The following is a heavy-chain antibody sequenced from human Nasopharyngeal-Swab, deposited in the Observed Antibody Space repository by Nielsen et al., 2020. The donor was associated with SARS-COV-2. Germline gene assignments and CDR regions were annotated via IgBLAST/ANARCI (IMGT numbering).Heavy chain of an antibody. Sequence: SETLSLTCTVSGGSIRSYYWSWIRQPPGKGLEWIGYIYYSGSTNYNPSLKSRVTISVDTSKNQFSLKLSSVTAADTAVYYCARMTYYDFWSGYEDYWGQGSLVIVSS. CDR3: ARMTYYDFWSGYEDY. D-gene: IGHD3-3*01. J-gene: IGHJ4*02. CDR2: IYYSGST. V-gene: IGHV4-59*01. CDR1: GGSIRSYY.